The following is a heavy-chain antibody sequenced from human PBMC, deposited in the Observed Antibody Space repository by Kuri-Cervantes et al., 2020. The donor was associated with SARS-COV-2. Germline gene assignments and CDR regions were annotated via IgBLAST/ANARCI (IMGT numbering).Heavy chain of an antibody. CDR1: GGSIRSSSYY. J-gene: IGHJ6*02. CDR3: ARQDSSWTNYYYYYGMDV. V-gene: IGHV4-61*05. CDR2: IYYSGST. D-gene: IGHD6-13*01. Sequence: GSLRLFCTVSGGSIRSSSYYWGWIRQPPGKGLEWIGYIYYSGSTNYNPSLKSRVTISVDTSKNQFSLKLSSVTAADTAVYYCARQDSSWTNYYYYYGMDVWGQGTTVTVSS.